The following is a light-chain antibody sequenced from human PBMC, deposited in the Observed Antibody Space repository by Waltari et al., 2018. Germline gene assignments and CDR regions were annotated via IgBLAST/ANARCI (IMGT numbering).Light chain of an antibody. CDR1: ELANQH. CDR2: KDS. Sequence: SYELKQPPSVSVSPGQTARIACPGDELANQHAYWYQPKPGQAPGMVIYKDSERPAGIPERFSGSSSGTTITLTISGVRAEDEADYYCQSADSGGTDVVFGGGTKLTVL. J-gene: IGLJ3*02. V-gene: IGLV3-25*03. CDR3: QSADSGGTDVV.